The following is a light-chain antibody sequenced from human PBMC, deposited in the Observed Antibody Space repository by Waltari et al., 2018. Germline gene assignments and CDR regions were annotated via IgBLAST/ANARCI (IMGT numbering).Light chain of an antibody. V-gene: IGLV4-69*01. CDR2: VNSDGSH. Sequence: QPGKGPRYLMKVNSDGSHRKGDDIPDRFSAANSWTEYYLTIASLQSEYEADYYCQTGGHGTWVFGGGTKLTVL. CDR3: QTGGHGTWV. J-gene: IGLJ3*02.